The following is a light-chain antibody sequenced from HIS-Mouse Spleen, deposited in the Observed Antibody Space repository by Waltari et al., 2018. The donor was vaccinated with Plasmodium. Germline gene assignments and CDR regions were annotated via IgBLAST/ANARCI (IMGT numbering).Light chain of an antibody. CDR2: EGS. CDR1: SSDVGSYNL. CDR3: CSYAGSSTNWV. J-gene: IGLJ3*02. V-gene: IGLV2-23*01. Sequence: QSALTQPASVSGSPGQSITISCTGTSSDVGSYNLVSWYQQHPGKAPKLMIYEGSKRPSGVSNRFSGSKSGNTAPLTISGLQAENEADYYCCSYAGSSTNWVFGGGTKLTVL.